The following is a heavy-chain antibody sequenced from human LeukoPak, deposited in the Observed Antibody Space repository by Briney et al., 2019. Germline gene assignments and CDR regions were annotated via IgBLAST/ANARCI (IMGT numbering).Heavy chain of an antibody. Sequence: GGSLRLSCAASGFTVSSNCMSWVRQAPGKGLEWVSVIYSGGSTYYADSVKGRFTISRDNSKNTLHLQMNSLRAEDTAVYYCARAQTAAGLRFDYWGQGTLVTVSS. CDR2: IYSGGST. J-gene: IGHJ4*02. V-gene: IGHV3-53*01. CDR3: ARAQTAAGLRFDY. CDR1: GFTVSSNC. D-gene: IGHD6-13*01.